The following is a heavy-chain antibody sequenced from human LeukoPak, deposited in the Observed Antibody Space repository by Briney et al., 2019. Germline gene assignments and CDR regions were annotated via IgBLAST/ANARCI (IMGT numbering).Heavy chain of an antibody. V-gene: IGHV2-70*04. J-gene: IGHJ4*02. D-gene: IGHD2-21*02. CDR2: IDWDDDK. CDR3: ARSYCSGDCSPYYFDY. CDR1: GFSLSTSGMR. Sequence: SGPTLVNPTQTLTLTCTFSGFSLSTSGMRVSWNRQLPGKALEWLTRIDWDDDKFYSTSLKTRLTISKDTSKNQVVLTMTNMDPVDTATYYCARSYCSGDCSPYYFDYWGQGTLVTVSS.